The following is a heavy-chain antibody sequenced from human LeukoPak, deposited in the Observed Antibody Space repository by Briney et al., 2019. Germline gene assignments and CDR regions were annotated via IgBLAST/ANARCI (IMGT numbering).Heavy chain of an antibody. CDR1: GGSFSGYY. V-gene: IGHV4-34*01. J-gene: IGHJ4*02. CDR2: INHSGST. Sequence: SETLSLTCAAYGGSFSGYYWSWIRQPPGKGLEWIGEINHSGSTNYNPSLKSRVTISVDTSKNQFSLKLSSVTAADTAVYYCARGYGSGSRDFDYWGQGTLVTVSS. D-gene: IGHD3-10*01. CDR3: ARGYGSGSRDFDY.